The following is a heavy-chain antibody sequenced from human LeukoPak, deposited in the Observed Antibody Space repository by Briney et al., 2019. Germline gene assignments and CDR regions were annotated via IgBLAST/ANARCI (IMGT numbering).Heavy chain of an antibody. CDR2: TYYRSKWYY. CDR1: GDIVSSISVA. Sequence: QTLSLTCAISGDIVSSISVAWNWIRQSPSRGLEWLGRTYYRSKWYYEYAVSVKSRINISPDTSKNQFSLQLTSVTPEDTAVYYCSLARSEYHYGMDVWGQGTTVTVSS. V-gene: IGHV6-1*01. CDR3: SLARSEYHYGMDV. J-gene: IGHJ6*02.